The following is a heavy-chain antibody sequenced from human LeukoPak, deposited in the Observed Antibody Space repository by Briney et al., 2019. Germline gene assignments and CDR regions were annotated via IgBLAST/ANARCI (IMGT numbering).Heavy chain of an antibody. D-gene: IGHD5-12*01. J-gene: IGHJ6*02. CDR3: AKEGYSGYDSYYYYGMDV. V-gene: IGHV3-43*01. CDR1: GFTFDDYT. Sequence: GGSLRLSCAASGFTFDDYTTHWVRQAPGKGLEWVSLISWDGGSTYYADSVKGRFTISRDNSKNSLYLQMNSLRTEDTALYYCAKEGYSGYDSYYYYGMDVWGQGTTVTVSS. CDR2: ISWDGGST.